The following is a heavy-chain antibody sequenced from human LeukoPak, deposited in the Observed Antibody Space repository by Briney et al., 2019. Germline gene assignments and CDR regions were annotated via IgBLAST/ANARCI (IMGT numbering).Heavy chain of an antibody. D-gene: IGHD6-6*01. V-gene: IGHV4-38-2*02. CDR2: ISQSGST. J-gene: IGHJ3*02. CDR1: GYSISSGYD. Sequence: SVTLSLTCTVSGYSISSGYDWGWIRQAPGKRLEWLGSISQSGSTYDNPSLKSRVTMSVDTSNNQFSLNLNSVTAADTAVYYCARIIAASQDVFNIWGQGTMVTVSS. CDR3: ARIIAASQDVFNI.